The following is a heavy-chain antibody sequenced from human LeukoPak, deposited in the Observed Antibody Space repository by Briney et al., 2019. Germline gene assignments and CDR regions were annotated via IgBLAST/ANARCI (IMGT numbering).Heavy chain of an antibody. D-gene: IGHD6-13*01. Sequence: GGSLRLSCAASGFTFSSYWMSWVRQAPGKGLKWVANIKQDGSEKYYVDSVKGRFTISRDNAQNSLYLQMNSLRAEDTAIYYCATSTAAAGTDWGQGTLVTVSS. V-gene: IGHV3-7*03. CDR3: ATSTAAAGTD. J-gene: IGHJ4*02. CDR1: GFTFSSYW. CDR2: IKQDGSEK.